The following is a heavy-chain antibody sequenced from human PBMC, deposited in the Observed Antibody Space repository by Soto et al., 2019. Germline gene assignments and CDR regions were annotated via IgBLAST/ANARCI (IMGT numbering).Heavy chain of an antibody. CDR2: INPNSGGT. J-gene: IGHJ6*02. V-gene: IGHV1-2*02. D-gene: IGHD1-26*01. CDR1: GYSFTGYY. Sequence: ASVKVSCEASGYSFTGYYMHCVRQSPGQGLKWMGWINPNSGGTNYAQKLQGRVTMTTDTSTSTAYMELRSLRSDDTAVYYCARVFGSYQPPLDDYDNNGIYVRAQRTTVPVS. CDR3: ARVFGSYQPPLDDYDNNGIYV.